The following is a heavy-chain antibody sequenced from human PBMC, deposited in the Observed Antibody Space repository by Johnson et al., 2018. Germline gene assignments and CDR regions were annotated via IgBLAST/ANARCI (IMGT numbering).Heavy chain of an antibody. J-gene: IGHJ3*02. CDR3: GKAPGWCYAKWDAFDM. V-gene: IGHV3-23*04. CDR2: ISVSGGST. D-gene: IGHD2-8*01. CDR1: GFTFTSYA. Sequence: VQLVESGGGLVQPGGSLRLSCAASGFTFTSYAMSWVRQTPGKGLEWVSAISVSGGSTYYADSVKGRFTISRDNSKNKVYLQMNSLRAEDTAVYYWGKAPGWCYAKWDAFDMWGQGTMVTVSS.